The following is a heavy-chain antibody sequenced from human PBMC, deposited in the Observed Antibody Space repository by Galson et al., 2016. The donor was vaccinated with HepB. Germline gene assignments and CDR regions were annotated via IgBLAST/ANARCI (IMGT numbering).Heavy chain of an antibody. CDR3: ARESRDPHGRRTQCLDV. D-gene: IGHD1-26*01. V-gene: IGHV1-2*04. CDR2: INPNSGGT. J-gene: IGHJ6*02. Sequence: SVKVSCKASGYSLVDYYIHWLRQAAGQGPEWMGWINPNSGGTKYSQTFQGWVTMTRDTSVNTAFLELTRLKSDDTALYYCARESRDPHGRRTQCLDVWGQGTTVTVS. CDR1: GYSLVDYY.